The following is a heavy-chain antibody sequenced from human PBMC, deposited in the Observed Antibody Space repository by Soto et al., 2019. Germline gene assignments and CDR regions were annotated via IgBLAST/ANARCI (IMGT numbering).Heavy chain of an antibody. CDR1: GGSISSSNW. V-gene: IGHV4-4*02. Sequence: SETLSLTCAVSGGSISSSNWWSWVRQPPGKGLEWIGEIYHSGSTNYNPSLKSRVTISVDKSKNQFSLKLSSVTAADTAVYYCARGQSGLAAAGMGHDYWGQGTLVTVSS. D-gene: IGHD6-13*01. J-gene: IGHJ4*02. CDR3: ARGQSGLAAAGMGHDY. CDR2: IYHSGST.